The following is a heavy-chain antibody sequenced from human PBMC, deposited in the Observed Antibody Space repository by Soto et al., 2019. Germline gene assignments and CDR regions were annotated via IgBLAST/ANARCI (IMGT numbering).Heavy chain of an antibody. Sequence: SETLSLTCAVYGGSFSGYYWTWIRQPPGTGLEWIGEINHSGSTNYNPSLKSRVTISVDTSKNQFSLKLTSVTAADTAVYYCARDPVARTYFDYWGQGALVTVSS. V-gene: IGHV4-34*01. CDR1: GGSFSGYY. CDR3: ARDPVARTYFDY. D-gene: IGHD6-19*01. CDR2: INHSGST. J-gene: IGHJ4*02.